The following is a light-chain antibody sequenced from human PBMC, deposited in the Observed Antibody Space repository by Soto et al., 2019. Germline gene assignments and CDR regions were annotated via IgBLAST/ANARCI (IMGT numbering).Light chain of an antibody. Sequence: QSVLSPASSVSWAPGELLSIPLTGNNRVVGRYNYVSWYQQHPGTAPKLMIYDVTTRPSGVSDRFSGSKSGNTASLTISGLQAEDEADYYCCSYTSSYTRVFGTGTKVTVL. CDR1: NRVVGRYNY. J-gene: IGLJ1*01. CDR2: DVT. V-gene: IGLV2-14*01. CDR3: CSYTSSYTRV.